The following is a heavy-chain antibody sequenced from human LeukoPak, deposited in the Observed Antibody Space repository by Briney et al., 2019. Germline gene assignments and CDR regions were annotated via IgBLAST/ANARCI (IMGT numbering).Heavy chain of an antibody. CDR3: ARIRTTVITSIDY. CDR1: GYTFTGYY. V-gene: IGHV1-2*02. Sequence: ASVKVSCKASGYTFTGYYMHWVRQAPGQGLEWMGWINPNSGGTNYAQKFQGRVTMTRDTSISTAYMELSRLRSDDTAVYYCARIRTTVITSIDYWGQGTLVTVSS. J-gene: IGHJ4*02. D-gene: IGHD4-23*01. CDR2: INPNSGGT.